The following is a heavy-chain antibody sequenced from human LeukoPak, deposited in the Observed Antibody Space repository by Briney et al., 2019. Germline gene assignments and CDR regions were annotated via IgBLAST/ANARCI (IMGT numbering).Heavy chain of an antibody. Sequence: PGGSLRLSCAASGFTFSLYGMHWVRQAPGKGLEWVASIWYDGSKIYYADSVKGRFTISRDNSRNTLYLQMNSLRAEDTAVYYCARVSVQLWSSSDYWGQGTLVTVSS. V-gene: IGHV3-33*01. CDR1: GFTFSLYG. CDR3: ARVSVQLWSSSDY. J-gene: IGHJ4*02. D-gene: IGHD5-18*01. CDR2: IWYDGSKI.